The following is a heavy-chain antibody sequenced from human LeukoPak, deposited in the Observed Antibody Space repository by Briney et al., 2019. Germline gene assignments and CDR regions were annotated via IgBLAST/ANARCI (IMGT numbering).Heavy chain of an antibody. Sequence: PGGSLRLSCAASGFTFNSYSMNWVRQAPGKGLEWVASISSSSSSIHYADSVKGRFTISRDNARNSLTLQMNGLRAEDTAVYYCALASPTKGFDYWGQGTLVTVSS. CDR1: GFTFNSYS. J-gene: IGHJ4*02. CDR2: ISSSSSSI. CDR3: ALASPTKGFDY. V-gene: IGHV3-21*01. D-gene: IGHD6-6*01.